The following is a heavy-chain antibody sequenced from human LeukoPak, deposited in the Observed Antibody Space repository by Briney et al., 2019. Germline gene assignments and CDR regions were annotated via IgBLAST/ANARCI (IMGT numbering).Heavy chain of an antibody. CDR2: IYHSGST. D-gene: IGHD3-9*01. J-gene: IGHJ4*02. Sequence: SETLSLTCAVSGGSISSSNWWSWVRQPPGKGLEWIGEIYHSGSTNYNPSLKSRVTISVDKSKNQFSLKLSSVTAADTAVYYCARVGGYYDILTGYYTSSYFDYWGQGTLVTVSS. CDR3: ARVGGYYDILTGYYTSSYFDY. CDR1: GGSISSSNW. V-gene: IGHV4-4*02.